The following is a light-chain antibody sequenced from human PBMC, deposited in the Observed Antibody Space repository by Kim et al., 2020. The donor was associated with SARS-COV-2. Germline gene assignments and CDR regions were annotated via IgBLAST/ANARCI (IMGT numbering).Light chain of an antibody. J-gene: IGLJ1*01. CDR3: SSYTSSSTNV. Sequence: QSITISCTGTSSDVGGYNYVSWYQQHPGKAPKLMIYDVSNRPSGVSNRFSGSKSGNTASLTISGPQAEDEADYYCSSYTSSSTNVFGTGTKVTVL. CDR1: SSDVGGYNY. V-gene: IGLV2-14*03. CDR2: DVS.